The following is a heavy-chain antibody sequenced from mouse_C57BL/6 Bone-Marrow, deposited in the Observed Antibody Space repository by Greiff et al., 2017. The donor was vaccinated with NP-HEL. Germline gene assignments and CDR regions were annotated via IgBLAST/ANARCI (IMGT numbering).Heavy chain of an antibody. CDR1: GYTFTDYN. CDR2: INPNNGGT. J-gene: IGHJ1*03. CDR3: AREGILAITTVVPWYFDV. V-gene: IGHV1-18*01. Sequence: VQLQQSGPELVKPGASVKIPCKASGYTFTDYNMDWVKQSHGKSLEWIGDINPNNGGTIYNQKFKGKATLTVDKSSSTAYMELRSLTSEDTAVYYCAREGILAITTVVPWYFDVWGTGTTVTVSS. D-gene: IGHD1-1*01.